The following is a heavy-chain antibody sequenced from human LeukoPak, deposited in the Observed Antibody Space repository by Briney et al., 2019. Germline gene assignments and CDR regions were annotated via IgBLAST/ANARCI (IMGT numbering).Heavy chain of an antibody. Sequence: ASVKVSCNDSRYTVTSNYMRFERHAPGQGLEWMGWINPNSGGTNYAQKFQGRVTMTRDTSISTAYMELSRLRSYDTAEYSCEREFIRTCTTCQPSFDYWGQGTLVTVSS. CDR2: INPNSGGT. D-gene: IGHD2-2*01. J-gene: IGHJ4*02. CDR1: RYTVTSNY. V-gene: IGHV1-2*02. CDR3: EREFIRTCTTCQPSFDY.